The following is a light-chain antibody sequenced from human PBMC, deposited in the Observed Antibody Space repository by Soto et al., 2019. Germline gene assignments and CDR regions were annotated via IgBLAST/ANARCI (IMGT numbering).Light chain of an antibody. CDR1: QSVSNTH. CDR2: DAS. J-gene: IGKJ1*01. CDR3: QQRSNWPRGT. V-gene: IGKV3D-20*02. Sequence: EIVLTQSPGALSLSPGESATLSCRASQSVSNTHVAWYQQRPGQAPRLLLYDASRRDIGVPDRFSGSGSGTDFTLAISSLEPEDFAVYYCQQRSNWPRGTFGQGTKVDIK.